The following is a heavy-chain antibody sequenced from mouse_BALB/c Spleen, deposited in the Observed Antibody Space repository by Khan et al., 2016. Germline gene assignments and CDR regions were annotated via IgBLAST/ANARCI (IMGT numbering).Heavy chain of an antibody. Sequence: QVQLKESGPGLVAPSQSLSITCTVSGFSLTSYGVHWVRQPPGKGLEWLGVIWAGGSTKYNSALMSRLSISKDNSKSQVFLNMTRLQTDDTVMYYCARYHQVVAHYFDYRGQGNTLTVSS. D-gene: IGHD1-1*01. V-gene: IGHV2-9*02. CDR3: ARYHQVVAHYFDY. CDR1: GFSLTSYG. CDR2: IWAGGST. J-gene: IGHJ2*01.